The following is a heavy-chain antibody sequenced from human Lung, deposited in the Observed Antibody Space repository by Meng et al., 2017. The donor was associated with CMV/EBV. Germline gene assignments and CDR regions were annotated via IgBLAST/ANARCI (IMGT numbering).Heavy chain of an antibody. D-gene: IGHD5-12*01. J-gene: IGHJ4*02. CDR3: ARALSEYRSPTSDS. CDR1: GDMFSTYA. Sequence: SXXVSXKASGDMFSTYAITWVRQAPGQGLEWMGELIPILNAPNYAQKFQGRVRITADKSTTTAYMELSSLRSDDTAVYYCARALSEYRSPTSDSWGQGTLVTVSS. V-gene: IGHV1-69*10. CDR2: LIPILNAP.